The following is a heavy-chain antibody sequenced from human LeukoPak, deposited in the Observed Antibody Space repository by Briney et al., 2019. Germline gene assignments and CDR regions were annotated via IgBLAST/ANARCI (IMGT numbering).Heavy chain of an antibody. Sequence: PGRSPRLSCATSGFTFSHYGMHWVRQAPGKGLEWVAVIWSDGSEKYYGDSVKGRFTISRDNSKKTVYLQMNSLRVEDTAVYYCAKDAQRGFDFSNSLESWGQGTLVTVSS. V-gene: IGHV3-33*06. CDR1: GFTFSHYG. CDR3: AKDAQRGFDFSNSLES. D-gene: IGHD3/OR15-3a*01. CDR2: IWSDGSEK. J-gene: IGHJ4*02.